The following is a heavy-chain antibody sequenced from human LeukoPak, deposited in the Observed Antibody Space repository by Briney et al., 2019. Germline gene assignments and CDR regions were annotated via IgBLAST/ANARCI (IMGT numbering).Heavy chain of an antibody. Sequence: GGSLRLSCAASGFTFSSYSMNWVRQAPGKGLEWVSSISSSSSYIYYADSVKGRFTISRDNAKNSLYLQMNSLRAEDTAVYYCARRIYGGYEFTIDYWGQGTLVTVSS. CDR1: GFTFSSYS. CDR2: ISSSSSYI. D-gene: IGHD5-12*01. V-gene: IGHV3-21*01. CDR3: ARRIYGGYEFTIDY. J-gene: IGHJ4*02.